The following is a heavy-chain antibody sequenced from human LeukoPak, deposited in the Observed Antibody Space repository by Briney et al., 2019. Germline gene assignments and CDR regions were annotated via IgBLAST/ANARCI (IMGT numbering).Heavy chain of an antibody. D-gene: IGHD1-14*01. CDR2: ISGSGSST. Sequence: GGSLRLSCAASGFTFSSYAMSWVRQAPGKGLEWVSDISGSGSSTYYADSVKGRFTISRDNSKNTLYLQMNSLRAEDTDVYYCAKDISPGRSDAFDIWGQGTMVTVSS. V-gene: IGHV3-23*01. CDR1: GFTFSSYA. CDR3: AKDISPGRSDAFDI. J-gene: IGHJ3*02.